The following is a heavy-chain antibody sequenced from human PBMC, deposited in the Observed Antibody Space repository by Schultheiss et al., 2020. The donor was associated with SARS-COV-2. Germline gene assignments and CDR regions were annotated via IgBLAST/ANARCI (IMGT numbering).Heavy chain of an antibody. CDR3: ARQGGYYYGMDV. CDR1: GFRYSSYR. D-gene: IGHD1-26*01. V-gene: IGHV5-51*01. J-gene: IGHJ6*02. Sequence: GESLKISCKGSGFRYSSYRIVWVRQVPGKGLEWVGVIYAGDSHTRYSPSFQGQVTMSADKSTSTAYLQWSSLKASDTAMYYCARQGGYYYGMDVWGQGTTVTVSS. CDR2: IYAGDSHT.